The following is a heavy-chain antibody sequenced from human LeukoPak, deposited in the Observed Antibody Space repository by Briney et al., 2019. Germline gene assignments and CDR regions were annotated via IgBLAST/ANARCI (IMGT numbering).Heavy chain of an antibody. CDR2: INAGNGNI. V-gene: IGHV1-3*01. J-gene: IGHJ4*02. CDR1: GYTFTSYA. D-gene: IGHD7-27*01. CDR3: ARDLGSPWAYFDY. Sequence: ASVKVSCKASGYTFTSYAMHWVRQAPGQRLEWMGRINAGNGNIKYSQKFQGRVSITRDTSASTAYMELSSLRSEDTAVYYCARDLGSPWAYFDYWGQGTLVTVSS.